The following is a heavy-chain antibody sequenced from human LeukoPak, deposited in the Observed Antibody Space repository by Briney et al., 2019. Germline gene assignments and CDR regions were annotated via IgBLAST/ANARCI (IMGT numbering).Heavy chain of an antibody. CDR2: MNPNSGNT. CDR1: NYTFTSYG. D-gene: IGHD3-10*01. CDR3: ARGNITMVRGVIITYYYYYGMDV. J-gene: IGHJ6*02. Sequence: ASVKVSCKASNYTFTSYGISWVRQATGQGLEWMGWMNPNSGNTGYAQKFQGRVTMTRNTSISTAYMELSSLRSEDTAVYYCARGNITMVRGVIITYYYYYGMDVWGQGTTVTVSS. V-gene: IGHV1-8*01.